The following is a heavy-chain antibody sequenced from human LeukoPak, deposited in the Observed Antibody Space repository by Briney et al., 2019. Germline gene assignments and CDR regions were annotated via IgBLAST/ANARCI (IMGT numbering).Heavy chain of an antibody. J-gene: IGHJ4*02. V-gene: IGHV3-21*01. CDR1: GFTFSSYW. Sequence: GGSLRLSCAASGFTFSSYWVGWVRQAPGKGLEWVSSISSSSSYIYYADSVKGRFTISRDNSKNTLYLQMNSLRAEDTAVYYCAKDSYDSSGYYYYYFDYWGQGTLVTVSS. D-gene: IGHD3-22*01. CDR2: ISSSSSYI. CDR3: AKDSYDSSGYYYYYFDY.